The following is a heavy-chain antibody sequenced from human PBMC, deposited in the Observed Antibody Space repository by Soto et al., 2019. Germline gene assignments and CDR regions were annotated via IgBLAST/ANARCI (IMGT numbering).Heavy chain of an antibody. V-gene: IGHV3-7*03. CDR3: ASPSCGGVPCYSS. CDR1: GFRFTNSW. Sequence: EVQVMVESGGGLVQPGGSLRLSCVASGFRFTNSWMSWVRQIPGKGLEWVATINADGSGTHSVDSAVGRLSVSRDNSKASLYLQMNSLRPEDTAVYYCASPSCGGVPCYSSWGQGTQVTVSS. J-gene: IGHJ4*02. D-gene: IGHD2-21*01. CDR2: INADGSGT.